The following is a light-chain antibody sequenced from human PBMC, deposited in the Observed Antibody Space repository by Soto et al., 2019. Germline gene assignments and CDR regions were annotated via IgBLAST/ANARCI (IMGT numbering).Light chain of an antibody. J-gene: IGKJ4*01. CDR3: LQDYNYPLT. Sequence: DIQMTQSPSSLSASVGDRITITCRSSQSISSYLNWYQQKPGKAPRLLIYAASSLQRGVPSRFSGSGSGTNFTLTIRSLQPDDFATYYCLQDYNYPLTFGGGTKVEIK. V-gene: IGKV1-39*01. CDR2: AAS. CDR1: QSISSY.